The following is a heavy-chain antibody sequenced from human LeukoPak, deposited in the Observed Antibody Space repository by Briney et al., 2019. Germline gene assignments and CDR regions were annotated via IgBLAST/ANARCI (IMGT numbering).Heavy chain of an antibody. CDR1: GYTFTGYY. CDR2: ISAYNGYT. J-gene: IGHJ5*02. CDR3: ARGLEWLTRRHTWFDP. Sequence: GASVTVSCKASGYTFTGYYMHWVRQAPGQGLEWMGWISAYNGYTKYAQKFQGRVTMTRDTSTSTAYMELRSLSSDDTAVYYCARGLEWLTRRHTWFDPWGQGTLVTVSS. D-gene: IGHD3-3*01. V-gene: IGHV1-18*04.